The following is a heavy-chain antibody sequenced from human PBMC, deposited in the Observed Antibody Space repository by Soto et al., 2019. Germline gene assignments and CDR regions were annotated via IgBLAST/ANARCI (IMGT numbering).Heavy chain of an antibody. CDR2: INPNSGGT. CDR1: GYTFTGYY. D-gene: IGHD2-15*01. CDR3: ARGHAIYCSGGSCYPIDY. V-gene: IGHV1-2*02. J-gene: IGHJ4*02. Sequence: SVKVSFKASGYTFTGYYMHWVRQAPGQGLEWMGWINPNSGGTNYAQKFQGRVTMTRDTSISTAYMELSRLRSDDTAVYYCARGHAIYCSGGSCYPIDYWGQGTLVTVSS.